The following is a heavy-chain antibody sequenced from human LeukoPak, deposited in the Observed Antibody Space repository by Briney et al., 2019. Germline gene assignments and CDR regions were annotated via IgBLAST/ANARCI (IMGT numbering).Heavy chain of an antibody. CDR1: GFTFSSYA. V-gene: IGHV3-23*01. J-gene: IGHJ4*02. CDR2: ISESGGYT. Sequence: GGSLRLSCAGSGFTFSSYAMSWVRQAPGKGLEWVSAISESGGYTKYADPVKGRFTISRDNSKNTLYLQMNSLKAEDMAAYYCATEDSSDYYSFDYWGQGTLVTVSS. D-gene: IGHD3-22*01. CDR3: ATEDSSDYYSFDY.